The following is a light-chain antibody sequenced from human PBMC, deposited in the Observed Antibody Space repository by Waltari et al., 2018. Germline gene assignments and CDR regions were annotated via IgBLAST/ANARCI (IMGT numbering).Light chain of an antibody. Sequence: QSVLTQPPSVSGTPGQRVTISCSGSHSNVGGNSVNWYQQLPGTAPKLLIYNDNQGPSGVPYRFAASKSGTTASLAITGLQSEDEADYYCAVWDDSLGGVFGGGTKVTVL. CDR1: HSNVGGNS. CDR2: NDN. CDR3: AVWDDSLGGV. V-gene: IGLV1-44*01. J-gene: IGLJ3*02.